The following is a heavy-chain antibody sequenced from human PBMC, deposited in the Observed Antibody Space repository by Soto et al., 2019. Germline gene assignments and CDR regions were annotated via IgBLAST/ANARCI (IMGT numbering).Heavy chain of an antibody. Sequence: PSETLSLTXTVSGGSISSYYWSWIRQPPGKGLEWIGYIYYSGSTNYNPSLKSRVTISVDTSKNQLSLKLSSVTAADTAVYYCARRYGYYFDYWGQGTLVTVSS. CDR2: IYYSGST. D-gene: IGHD4-17*01. J-gene: IGHJ4*02. CDR3: ARRYGYYFDY. CDR1: GGSISSYY. V-gene: IGHV4-59*08.